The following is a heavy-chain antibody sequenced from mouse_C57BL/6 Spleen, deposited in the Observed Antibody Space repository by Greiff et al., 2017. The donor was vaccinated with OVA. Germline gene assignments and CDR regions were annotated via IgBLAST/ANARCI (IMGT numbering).Heavy chain of an antibody. CDR1: GYAFSSYW. CDR2: IYPGDGDT. Sequence: QVHVKQSGAELVKPGASVKISCKASGYAFSSYWMNWVKQRPGKGLEWIGQIYPGDGDTNYNGKFKGKATLTADKSSSTAYMQLSSLTSEDSAVYFCARDGSSYVWYFDVWGTGTTVTVSS. J-gene: IGHJ1*03. V-gene: IGHV1-80*01. CDR3: ARDGSSYVWYFDV. D-gene: IGHD1-1*01.